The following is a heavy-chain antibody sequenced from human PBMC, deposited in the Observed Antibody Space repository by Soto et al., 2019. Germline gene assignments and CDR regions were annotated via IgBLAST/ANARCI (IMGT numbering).Heavy chain of an antibody. J-gene: IGHJ4*02. CDR1: GFTFSSYA. Sequence: EVQLLESGGGLVQPGGSLRLSCAASGFTFSSYATSWVRQAPGKGLEWVSGIVGSAGSTYYADSVKGRFTISRDNSKNTLYLQMNSLRAEDTAIYDCAKTRTTNWESHYFDYWGQGALVTVSS. V-gene: IGHV3-23*01. CDR3: AKTRTTNWESHYFDY. CDR2: IVGSAGST. D-gene: IGHD7-27*01.